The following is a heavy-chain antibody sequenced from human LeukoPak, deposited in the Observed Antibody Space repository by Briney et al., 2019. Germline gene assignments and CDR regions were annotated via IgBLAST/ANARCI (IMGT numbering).Heavy chain of an antibody. J-gene: IGHJ4*02. V-gene: IGHV4-30-4*01. Sequence: SWVSQAAGKGMGWVGYIYYSGSTYYNPSLKSPVTISVATSKNQFSLKLSSVTAADTAVYYCARHYGSGSYFGDWGQGTLVTVSS. CDR2: IYYSGST. CDR3: ARHYGSGSYFGD. D-gene: IGHD3-10*01.